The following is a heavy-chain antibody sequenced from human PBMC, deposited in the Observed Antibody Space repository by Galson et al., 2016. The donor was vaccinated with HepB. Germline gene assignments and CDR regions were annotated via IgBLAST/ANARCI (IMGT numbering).Heavy chain of an antibody. CDR3: ARVVTTVTSANC. Sequence: SETLSLTCTVSGGSISSNDPHWGWIRQPPGKGLEWIGSIYHSGSTYNPSLKSRVTMSLDTSKNQLSLKLSSVTAADTAVYFCARVVTTVTSANCWGQGILVTVSS. CDR2: IYHSGST. D-gene: IGHD4-11*01. V-gene: IGHV4-39*07. CDR1: GGSISSNDPH. J-gene: IGHJ4*02.